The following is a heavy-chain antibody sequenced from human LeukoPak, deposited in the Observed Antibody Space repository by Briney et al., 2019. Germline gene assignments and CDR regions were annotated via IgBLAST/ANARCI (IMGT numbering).Heavy chain of an antibody. CDR3: ARSPGYSYGMDV. CDR1: GFTFSNYA. J-gene: IGHJ6*02. CDR2: ILGYGGST. D-gene: IGHD2-15*01. Sequence: GGSLRLSCSASGFTFSNYAMHWVRQAPGKGLECVSAILGYGGSTYYADSVKGRFTISRDNSKNTLYLQMNSLRAEDTAVYYCARSPGYSYGMDVWGQGTTVTVSS. V-gene: IGHV3-64*04.